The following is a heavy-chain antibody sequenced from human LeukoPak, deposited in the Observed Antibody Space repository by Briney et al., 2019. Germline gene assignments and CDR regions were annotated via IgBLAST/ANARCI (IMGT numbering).Heavy chain of an antibody. CDR1: GFTFSDHY. J-gene: IGHJ4*02. CDR2: TRNKANSHTT. D-gene: IGHD6-19*01. V-gene: IGHV3-72*01. CDR3: VGGGSSGLIAY. Sequence: GGTLTLSCAASGFTFSDHYMDWVRQAPGRGLEWVARTRNKANSHTTEYAASVKGRFTISRDDSKNSLYLQMNSLKTEDTAVYYCVGGGSSGLIAYWGQGTLVTVSS.